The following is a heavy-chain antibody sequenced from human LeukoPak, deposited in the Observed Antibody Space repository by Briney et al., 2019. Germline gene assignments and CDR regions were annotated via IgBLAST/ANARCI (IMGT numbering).Heavy chain of an antibody. CDR2: IYSSGST. J-gene: IGHJ4*02. V-gene: IGHV4-59*01. D-gene: IGHD5-12*01. CDR1: GGSIRSLL. Sequence: SENLSLHCTVSGGSIRSLLWNWNRQPPGKGVEGIGLIYSSGSTNLNPSLKSRVTISVDTSKNQFSLRLSSVTAADTAVYFWARGQADIVATMKYRGQGTLVTVSS. CDR3: ARGQADIVATMKY.